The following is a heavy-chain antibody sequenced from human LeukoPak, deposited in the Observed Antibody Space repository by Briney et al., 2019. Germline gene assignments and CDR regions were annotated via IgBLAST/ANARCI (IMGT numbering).Heavy chain of an antibody. D-gene: IGHD2-2*01. J-gene: IGHJ4*02. CDR3: SSGGYCTSTSCYGEH. CDR2: IRSKANSYAT. V-gene: IGHV3-73*01. Sequence: GGSLRLSCAASGFTFSGSAMHWVRQASGKGLEWVGRIRSKANSYATAYGASVKGRFTTSRDDSRNTAYLQMNSLKTEDTAVYYCSSGGYCTSTSCYGEHWGQGTLVTVSS. CDR1: GFTFSGSA.